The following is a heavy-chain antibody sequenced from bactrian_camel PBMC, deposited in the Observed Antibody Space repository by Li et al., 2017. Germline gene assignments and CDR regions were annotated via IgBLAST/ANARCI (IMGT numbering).Heavy chain of an antibody. CDR3: AAEHATRYSCSLLRQSRFGF. CDR1: GFSFSSYG. V-gene: IGHV3-2*01. Sequence: HVQLVESGGGLVQPGGSLRVSCVASGFSFSSYGMGWVRQAPGKGLEWVSSVYTGGGTTTYADSVKGRFTIAQDNDRNTVYLQMNSLKPEDTAMYYCAAEHATRYSCSLLRQSRFGFWGQGTQVTVS. D-gene: IGHD2*01. CDR2: VYTGGGTT. J-gene: IGHJ6*01.